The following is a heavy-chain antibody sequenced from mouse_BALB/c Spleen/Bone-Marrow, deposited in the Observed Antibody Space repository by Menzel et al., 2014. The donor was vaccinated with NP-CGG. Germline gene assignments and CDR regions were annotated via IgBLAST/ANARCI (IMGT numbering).Heavy chain of an antibody. CDR2: IGIGGST. D-gene: IGHD1-1*01. CDR3: ARASYYYGSRYDY. V-gene: IGHV2-9*02. CDR1: GFSLTSYG. Sequence: VKLMESGPGLVAPSQSLSITCTVSGFSLTSYGVHWVRQPPGKGLEWLGVIGIGGSTNYNSALMSRLSISKDNSKSQVFLKMNSLQTDDTAMYCCARASYYYGSRYDYWGQGTTLTVSS. J-gene: IGHJ2*01.